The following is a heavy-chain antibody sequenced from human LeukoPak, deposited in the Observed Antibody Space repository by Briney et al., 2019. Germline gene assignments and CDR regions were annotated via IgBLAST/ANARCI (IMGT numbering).Heavy chain of an antibody. Sequence: KPSETLSLTCAVYGGSFSGYYWSWIRQPPGKGLEWIGEINHSGSTNYNPSPKSRVTISVDTSKNQFSLKLSSVTAADTAVYYCARSHSRYYDFWSGTKGNWFDPWGQGTLVTVSS. CDR1: GGSFSGYY. CDR2: INHSGST. D-gene: IGHD3-3*01. CDR3: ARSHSRYYDFWSGTKGNWFDP. J-gene: IGHJ5*02. V-gene: IGHV4-34*01.